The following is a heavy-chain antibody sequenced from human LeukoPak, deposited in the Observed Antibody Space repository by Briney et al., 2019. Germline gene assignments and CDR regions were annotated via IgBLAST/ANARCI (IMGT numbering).Heavy chain of an antibody. CDR3: AGDPPPYSKWPLHYFDY. CDR1: GFTFSSYA. Sequence: GGSLRLSCAASGFTFSSYAIHWVRQAPGKGLEWVAVISYDGSNKDYADSVKGRFSISRDNSKNTLYLQMNSLRAEDTAMYYCAGDPPPYSKWPLHYFDYWGQGTLVTVSS. CDR2: ISYDGSNK. D-gene: IGHD4-11*01. J-gene: IGHJ4*02. V-gene: IGHV3-30-3*01.